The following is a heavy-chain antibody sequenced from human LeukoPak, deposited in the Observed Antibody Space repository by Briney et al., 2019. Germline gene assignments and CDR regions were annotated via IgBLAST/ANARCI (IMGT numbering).Heavy chain of an antibody. Sequence: KASQTLSLTCTVSGGSISSYYWSWIRQPPGKGLEWIGYIYYSGSTNYNPSLKSRVTISVDTSKNQFSLKLSSVTAADTAVYYCAGGGTYYDFWSGYRTSSYYFDYWGQGTLVTVSS. D-gene: IGHD3-3*01. CDR2: IYYSGST. CDR3: AGGGTYYDFWSGYRTSSYYFDY. CDR1: GGSISSYY. V-gene: IGHV4-59*01. J-gene: IGHJ4*02.